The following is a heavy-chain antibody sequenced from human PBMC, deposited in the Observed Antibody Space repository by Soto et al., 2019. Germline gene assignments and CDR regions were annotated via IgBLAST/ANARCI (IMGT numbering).Heavy chain of an antibody. CDR1: GFTFSNYG. CDR2: ISYDGSNK. Sequence: QVQLVESGGGVVQTGRSLRLSCAASGFTFSNYGMHLVRQAPGKGLDWVALISYDGSNKYYADSVKGRFTISRDNSKNTLDLQMNSVRGEDTAVYYCAKDIALVRGVMMDMDVWGQGTTVTVAS. D-gene: IGHD3-10*01. V-gene: IGHV3-30*18. J-gene: IGHJ6*02. CDR3: AKDIALVRGVMMDMDV.